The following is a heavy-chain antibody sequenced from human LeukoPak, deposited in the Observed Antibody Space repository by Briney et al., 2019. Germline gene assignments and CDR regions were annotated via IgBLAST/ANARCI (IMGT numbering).Heavy chain of an antibody. CDR1: GDSVSINTVI. Sequence: SQTLSLTCAISGDSVSINTVIWNWIRESPSRGLEWLGRTYYRSKWYSDSAMSVKSRITINPDTSKNQFSLQLNSVTPEDTAVYYCVRAGHGTAAGLFDSWGQGTQVTVSS. CDR2: TYYRSKWYS. D-gene: IGHD1/OR15-1a*01. CDR3: VRAGHGTAAGLFDS. V-gene: IGHV6-1*01. J-gene: IGHJ4*02.